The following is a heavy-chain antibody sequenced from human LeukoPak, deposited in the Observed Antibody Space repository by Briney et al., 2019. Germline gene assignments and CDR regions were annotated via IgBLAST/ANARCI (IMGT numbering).Heavy chain of an antibody. CDR1: GFTFSAYG. Sequence: PGGSLRLSCAAPGFTFSAYGMEWVRRAPGKGREGLAVISKTGGTRYYADSVKARFTVSRDNAGNTLYLQMNSLRPWEAAVYYCSKEVGYNYAPLDYWGLGTLVTVSS. J-gene: IGHJ4*02. D-gene: IGHD5-18*01. CDR2: ISKTGGTR. V-gene: IGHV3-30*18. CDR3: SKEVGYNYAPLDY.